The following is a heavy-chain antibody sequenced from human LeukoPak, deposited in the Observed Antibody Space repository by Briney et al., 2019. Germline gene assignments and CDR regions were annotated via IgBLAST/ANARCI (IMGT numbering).Heavy chain of an antibody. V-gene: IGHV4-39*07. CDR1: GVSISSSSYY. CDR3: ARDTSWGSQLQASGWFDP. CDR2: IYYSGST. J-gene: IGHJ5*02. Sequence: ASETLSLTCTVSGVSISSSSYYWGWLRQPPGKGLEWIGSIYYSGSTYYNPSLKSRVTISVDTSKNQFSLKLSSVTAADTAVYYCARDTSWGSQLQASGWFDPWGQGTLVTVSS. D-gene: IGHD7-27*01.